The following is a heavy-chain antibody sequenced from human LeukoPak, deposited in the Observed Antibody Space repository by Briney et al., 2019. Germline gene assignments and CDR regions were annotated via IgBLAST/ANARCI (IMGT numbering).Heavy chain of an antibody. CDR2: ISSSGSLV. CDR1: GFTFSDYW. Sequence: GRSLRLSCTASGFTFSDYWMTWVRQAPGKGPEWIAYISSSGSLVYYADSVKGRFTVCSDNAQKSLFLQMNGLRVEDTAMYYCARDSLHNYGGTGYGYYFDYWGQGTPVTVSS. V-gene: IGHV3-11*04. D-gene: IGHD4/OR15-4a*01. CDR3: ARDSLHNYGGTGYGYYFDY. J-gene: IGHJ4*02.